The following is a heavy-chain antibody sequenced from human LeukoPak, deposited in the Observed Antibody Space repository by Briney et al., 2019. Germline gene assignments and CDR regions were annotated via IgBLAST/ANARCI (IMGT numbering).Heavy chain of an antibody. CDR3: AKEVSSGFDY. CDR2: ISGSGGSR. J-gene: IGHJ4*02. V-gene: IGHV3-23*01. Sequence: GGSLTLFCAASGFPFSSYAMSWVRRAPGKGLEWFPAISGSGGSRYYADSVKGRFTIHGDNSKNTLYLQMNSLRAEDTAVYCCAKEVSSGFDYWGQGTLVTVSS. CDR1: GFPFSSYA. D-gene: IGHD6-25*01.